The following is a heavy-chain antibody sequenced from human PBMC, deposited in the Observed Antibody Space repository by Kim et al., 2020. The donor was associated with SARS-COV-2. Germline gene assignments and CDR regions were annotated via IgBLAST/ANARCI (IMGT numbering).Heavy chain of an antibody. Sequence: SLESRVTISVDTSKNQFSLKLSSVTAADTAVYYWARGPVIYYYYYYGMDVWGQGTTVTVSS. D-gene: IGHD2-21*01. J-gene: IGHJ6*02. V-gene: IGHV4-59*09. CDR3: ARGPVIYYYYYYGMDV.